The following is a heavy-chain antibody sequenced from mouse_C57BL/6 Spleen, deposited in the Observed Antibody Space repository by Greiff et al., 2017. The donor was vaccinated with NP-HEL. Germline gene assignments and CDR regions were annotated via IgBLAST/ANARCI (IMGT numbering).Heavy chain of an antibody. CDR2: IYPGNSDT. CDR1: GYTFTSYW. J-gene: IGHJ2*01. V-gene: IGHV1-5*01. D-gene: IGHD2-10*01. Sequence: EVQLQQSGTVLARPGASVKMSCKTSGYTFTSYWMHWVKQRPGQGLEWIGAIYPGNSDTSYNQKFKGKAKLTAVTSASTAYMELSSLTNEDSAVYYCTRSTYYENYFDYWGQGTTLTVSS. CDR3: TRSTYYENYFDY.